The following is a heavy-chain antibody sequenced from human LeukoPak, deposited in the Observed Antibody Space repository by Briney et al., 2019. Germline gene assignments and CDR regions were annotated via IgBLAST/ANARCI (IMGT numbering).Heavy chain of an antibody. V-gene: IGHV3-23*01. CDR1: GFTFSSYA. J-gene: IGHJ6*03. CDR3: AKGGRRCSSTSCYTVFNYYYYYMDV. Sequence: GGSLSLSCAAFGFTFSSYALSWVRQPPGKGLEWFSAIIGSGGSTYYADSVKGRFTISRDNSKNTLYLQMNSLRAEDTAVYYCAKGGRRCSSTSCYTVFNYYYYYMDVWGKGTTVTVSS. D-gene: IGHD2-2*02. CDR2: IIGSGGST.